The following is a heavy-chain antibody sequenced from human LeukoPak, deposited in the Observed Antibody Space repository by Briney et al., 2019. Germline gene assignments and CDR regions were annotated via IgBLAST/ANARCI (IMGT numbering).Heavy chain of an antibody. D-gene: IGHD3-3*01. CDR1: GYTLTELS. J-gene: IGHJ6*02. V-gene: IGHV1-24*01. CDR2: FDPEGGET. Sequence: ASVKVSCKVSGYTLTELSMHWVRQAPGKGLEWMGGFDPEGGETIYAQKFQGRVTMTEDTSTDTAYMELSSLRSEDTAVYYCATDPPKTMRVVKLDYYYGMDVWGQGTTVTVS. CDR3: ATDPPKTMRVVKLDYYYGMDV.